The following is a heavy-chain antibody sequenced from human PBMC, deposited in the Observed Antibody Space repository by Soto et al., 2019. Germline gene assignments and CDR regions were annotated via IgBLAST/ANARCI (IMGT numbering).Heavy chain of an antibody. CDR3: ARLATGTPPYSYDY. CDR2: IDPTRGNT. CDR1: GYTFSSFH. Sequence: QVQLVQSGAEVKKPGASVTVSCTTSGYTFSSFHMHWVRQAPGQGLEWMGGIDPTRGNTVHAQKFQGRNPMPRDPPTRTFYLELSSLTSEDTAVYYCARLATGTPPYSYDYWGQGTLATVSS. J-gene: IGHJ4*02. V-gene: IGHV1-46*03.